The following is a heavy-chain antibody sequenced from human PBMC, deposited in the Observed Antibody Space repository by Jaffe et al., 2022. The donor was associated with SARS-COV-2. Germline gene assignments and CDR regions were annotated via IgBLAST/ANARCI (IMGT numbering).Heavy chain of an antibody. CDR3: ARGRTAGYDSSGFFDY. V-gene: IGHV4-59*01. CDR1: GGSISSYY. J-gene: IGHJ4*02. CDR2: IYYSGST. Sequence: QVQLQESGPGLVKPSETLSLTCTVSGGSISSYYWSWIRQPPGKGLEWIGYIYYSGSTNYNPSLKSRVTISVDTSKNQFSLKLSSVTAADTAVYYCARGRTAGYDSSGFFDYWGQGTLVTVSS. D-gene: IGHD3-22*01.